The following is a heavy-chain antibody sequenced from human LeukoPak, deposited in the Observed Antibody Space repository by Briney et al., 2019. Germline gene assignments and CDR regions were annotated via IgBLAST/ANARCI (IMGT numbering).Heavy chain of an antibody. CDR3: ARDLYRGMDV. J-gene: IGHJ6*02. Sequence: GGSLRLSCTASGFTFSNYAMTWVRQAPGKGLEWVSAIRPNGGSTSYADSVKGRFTISRDNSKNTLYLQMSTLRAEDAAVYYCARDLYRGMDVWGQGTTVTVSS. CDR1: GFTFSNYA. D-gene: IGHD2/OR15-2a*01. V-gene: IGHV3-23*01. CDR2: IRPNGGST.